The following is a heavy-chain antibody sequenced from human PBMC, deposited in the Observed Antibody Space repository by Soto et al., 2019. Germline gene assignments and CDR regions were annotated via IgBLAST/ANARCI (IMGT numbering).Heavy chain of an antibody. Sequence: DEQLVESGGDLVQPGGSLRLSCAASGFVFRTNAMSWVRQRPGQGLEWVSAIRGSGDNTYYADSVKGRFSISRDNSKNTLFRKMNSLRAEDTAMYYRASLKIYCRGETCYSGYHDYWGQGTLVTVSS. CDR1: GFVFRTNA. V-gene: IGHV3-23*04. CDR2: IRGSGDNT. CDR3: ASLKIYCRGETCYSGYHDY. J-gene: IGHJ4*02. D-gene: IGHD2-15*01.